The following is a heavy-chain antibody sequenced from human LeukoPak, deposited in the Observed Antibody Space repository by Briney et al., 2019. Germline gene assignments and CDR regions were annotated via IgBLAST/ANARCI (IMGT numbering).Heavy chain of an antibody. CDR2: ISSSSSYT. V-gene: IGHV3-11*06. Sequence: GGSLRLSCAASGFTFSDYYMSWIRQAPGKGLEWVSYISSSSSYTNYADSVKGRFTISRDNAKNSLYLQMNSLRAEDTAVYYCARMGDILTGYPVDYWGQGTLVTVSS. CDR3: ARMGDILTGYPVDY. J-gene: IGHJ4*02. D-gene: IGHD3-9*01. CDR1: GFTFSDYY.